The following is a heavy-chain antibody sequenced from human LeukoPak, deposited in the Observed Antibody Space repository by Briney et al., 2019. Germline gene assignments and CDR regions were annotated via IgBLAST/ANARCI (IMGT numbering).Heavy chain of an antibody. V-gene: IGHV3-21*01. D-gene: IGHD2-2*01. CDR2: ISSSSSYI. CDR3: ARESPQLSSFDY. CDR1: GFTVSSNY. J-gene: IGHJ4*02. Sequence: GGSLRLSCAASGFTVSSNYMSWVRQAPGTGLEWVSSISSSSSYIYYADSVKGRFTISRDNAKNSLYLQMNSLRAEDTAVYYCARESPQLSSFDYWGQGTLVTVSS.